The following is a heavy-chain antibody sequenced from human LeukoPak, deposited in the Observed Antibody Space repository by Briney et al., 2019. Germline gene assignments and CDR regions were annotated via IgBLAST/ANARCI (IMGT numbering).Heavy chain of an antibody. D-gene: IGHD2-2*01. V-gene: IGHV6-1*01. CDR2: TYYRSTWYN. J-gene: IGHJ5*02. Sequence: PSQTLSLTCAISRDGVSSNSVTWNWLRQSPSRGLEWLGRTYYRSTWYNDYAVSVRGRITVNPDTSKNQFSLHLNSVTPEDTAVYYCARRLTQYDCFDPWGQGILVTVSS. CDR1: RDGVSSNSVT. CDR3: ARRLTQYDCFDP.